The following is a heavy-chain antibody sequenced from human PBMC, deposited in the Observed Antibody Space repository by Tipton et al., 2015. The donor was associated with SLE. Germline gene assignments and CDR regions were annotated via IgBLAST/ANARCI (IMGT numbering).Heavy chain of an antibody. J-gene: IGHJ4*02. CDR2: IYHSGST. V-gene: IGHV4-4*02. CDR3: ARDQYGITMVQGVPHY. D-gene: IGHD3-10*01. Sequence: TLSLTCTVSGGSISSSNWWRWVRQPPGKGLEWIGEIYHSGSTNYNPSLKSRVTISVDKSKNQFSLKLSSVTAADTAVYYCARDQYGITMVQGVPHYWGQGTLSPSPQ. CDR1: GGSISSSNW.